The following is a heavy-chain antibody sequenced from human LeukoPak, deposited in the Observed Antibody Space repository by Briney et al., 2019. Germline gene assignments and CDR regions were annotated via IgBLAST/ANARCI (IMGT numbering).Heavy chain of an antibody. CDR2: INHSGST. CDR3: ARGPGWSGYDAAADY. CDR1: GGSISSYY. Sequence: SETLSLTCTVSGGSISSYYWSWIRQPPGKGLEWIGEINHSGSTNYNPSLKSRVTISVDTSKNQFSLKLSSVTAADTAVYYCARGPGWSGYDAAADYWGQGTLVTVSS. J-gene: IGHJ4*02. D-gene: IGHD5-12*01. V-gene: IGHV4-34*01.